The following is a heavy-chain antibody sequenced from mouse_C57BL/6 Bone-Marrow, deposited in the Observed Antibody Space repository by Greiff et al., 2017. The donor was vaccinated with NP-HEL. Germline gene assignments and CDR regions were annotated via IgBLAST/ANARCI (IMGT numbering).Heavy chain of an antibody. V-gene: IGHV5-6*01. D-gene: IGHD4-1*01. CDR1: GFTFSSYG. CDR3: ARQNWDEDY. J-gene: IGHJ2*01. CDR2: ISSGGSYT. Sequence: EVQLVESGGDLVKPGGSLKLSCAASGFTFSSYGMSWVRQTPDKRLEWVATISSGGSYTYYPDSVKGRFTISRDNAKNTLYLQMSSLKSEDTAMYYCARQNWDEDYWGQGTTLTVSS.